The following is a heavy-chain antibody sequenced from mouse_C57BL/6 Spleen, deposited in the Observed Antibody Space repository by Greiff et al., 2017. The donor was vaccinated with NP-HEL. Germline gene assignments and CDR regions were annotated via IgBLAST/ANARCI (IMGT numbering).Heavy chain of an antibody. J-gene: IGHJ2*01. V-gene: IGHV3-6*01. CDR3: AREGYGSSYGYFDY. CDR2: ISYDGSN. Sequence: EVQRVESGPGLVKPSQSLSLTCSVTGYSITSGYYWNWIRQFPGNKLEWMGYISYDGSNNYNPSLKNRISITRDTSKNQFFLKLNSVTTEDTATYYCAREGYGSSYGYFDYWGQGTTLTVSS. CDR1: GYSITSGYY. D-gene: IGHD1-1*01.